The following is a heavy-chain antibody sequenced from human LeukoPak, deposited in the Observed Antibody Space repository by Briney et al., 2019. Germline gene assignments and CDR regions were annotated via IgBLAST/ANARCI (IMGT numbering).Heavy chain of an antibody. J-gene: IGHJ6*02. CDR3: ARDTGLERQYYYYYGMDV. CDR1: GGTFSSYA. D-gene: IGHD1-1*01. CDR2: IIPIFGTA. V-gene: IGHV1-69*13. Sequence: ASVKVSCKASGGTFSSYAISWVRQAPGQGLEWMGGIIPIFGTANYAQKFQGRVTITADESTSTAYMELSSLRSEDTAVYYCARDTGLERQYYYYYGMDVWGQGTTVTVSS.